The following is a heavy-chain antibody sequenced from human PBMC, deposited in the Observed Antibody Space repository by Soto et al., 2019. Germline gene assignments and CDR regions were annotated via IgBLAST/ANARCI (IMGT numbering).Heavy chain of an antibody. CDR1: GFTFSSYG. D-gene: IGHD2-2*01. Sequence: LRLSCAASGFTFSSYGMHWVRQAPGKGLEWVAVIWYDGSNKYYADSVKGRFTISRDNSKNTLYLQMNSLRAEDTAVYYCARDPSYCSSTSCYQDYYYYYGMDVWGQGTTVTVSS. V-gene: IGHV3-33*01. CDR2: IWYDGSNK. J-gene: IGHJ6*02. CDR3: ARDPSYCSSTSCYQDYYYYYGMDV.